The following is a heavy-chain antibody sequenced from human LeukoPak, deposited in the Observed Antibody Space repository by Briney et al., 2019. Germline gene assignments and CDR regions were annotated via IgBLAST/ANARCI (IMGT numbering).Heavy chain of an antibody. Sequence: VASVKVSCKASGYTFISYGISWVRQAPGQGLEWMGWISGYNGNTNYAQKLQGRVTMTTDTSTSTAYMELRSLRSDDTAVYYCARSIRPELFGSSWYRFDYWGQGTLVTVSS. CDR3: ARSIRPELFGSSWYRFDY. J-gene: IGHJ4*02. D-gene: IGHD6-13*01. CDR1: GYTFISYG. CDR2: ISGYNGNT. V-gene: IGHV1-18*01.